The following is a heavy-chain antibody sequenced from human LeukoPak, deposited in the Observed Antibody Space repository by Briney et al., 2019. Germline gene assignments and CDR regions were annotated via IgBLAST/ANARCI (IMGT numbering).Heavy chain of an antibody. J-gene: IGHJ4*02. D-gene: IGHD1-26*01. V-gene: IGHV4-61*01. Sequence: SETLSLTCTVSGGSVSSGSYYWSWIRQPPGKGLEWIGYIYYSGSTNYNPSLKSRVTISVDTSKNQFSLKLSSVTAADTAVYYCARRRLYSGSYFDYWGQGTLVTVSS. CDR2: IYYSGST. CDR1: GGSVSSGSYY. CDR3: ARRRLYSGSYFDY.